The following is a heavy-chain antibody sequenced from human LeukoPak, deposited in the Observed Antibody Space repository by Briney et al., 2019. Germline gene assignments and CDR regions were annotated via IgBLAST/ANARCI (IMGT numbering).Heavy chain of an antibody. CDR3: ATDRRSSLEN. J-gene: IGHJ4*02. CDR2: ISSSGSTI. D-gene: IGHD1-26*01. CDR1: GFTFSSYE. V-gene: IGHV3-48*03. Sequence: GGSLRLSCAASGFTFSSYEMNWVRQAPGKGLEWVSYISSSGSTIYYADSVKGRFTISRDNAKNSLYLQMNSLRTEDTALYFCATDRRSSLENWGQGTLLTVSS.